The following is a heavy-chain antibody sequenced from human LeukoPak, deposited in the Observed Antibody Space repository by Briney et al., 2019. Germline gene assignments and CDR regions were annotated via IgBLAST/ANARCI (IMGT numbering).Heavy chain of an antibody. D-gene: IGHD3-22*01. CDR3: ASAYDSSGYYYDY. CDR2: IYHSGST. CDR1: GGSISSSNW. Sequence: SSETLSLTCAVSGGSISSSNWWSWVRQPPGKGLEWIGEIYHSGSTNYNPSLESRVTISVDKSKNQFSLKLSSVTAADTAVYYCASAYDSSGYYYDYWGQGTLVTVSS. J-gene: IGHJ4*02. V-gene: IGHV4-4*02.